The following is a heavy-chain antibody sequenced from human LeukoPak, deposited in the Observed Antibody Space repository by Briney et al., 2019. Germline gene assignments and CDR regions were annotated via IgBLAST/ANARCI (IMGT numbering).Heavy chain of an antibody. Sequence: PSETLSLTCTVSGYSISSGYYWGWIRQPPGKGVGWVGSLYHGRSTYYNPSLKSRVTISIDTSKNQFSLKLSSVTAADTAVYYCARRPVIGAFDICGQGTMVTVSS. CDR2: LYHGRST. J-gene: IGHJ3*02. D-gene: IGHD1-14*01. CDR3: ARRPVIGAFDI. CDR1: GYSISSGYY. V-gene: IGHV4-38-2*02.